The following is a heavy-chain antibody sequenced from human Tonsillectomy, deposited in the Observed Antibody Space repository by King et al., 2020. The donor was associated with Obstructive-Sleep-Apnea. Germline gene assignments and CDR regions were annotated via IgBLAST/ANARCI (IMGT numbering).Heavy chain of an antibody. CDR3: AKVRESYASSWWYYNGIDV. CDR2: ISYDGRNK. J-gene: IGHJ6*02. Sequence: VQLVESGGGVVQPGRSLRLSCAASGFTFSKYGMHWVRQARGKGLEWVAGISYDGRNKYYADSVKGRFTTSRDNSKKTLYLQMNSLRAEETAVYYCAKVRESYASSWWYYNGIDVWGQGTTVTVSS. V-gene: IGHV3-30*18. CDR1: GFTFSKYG. D-gene: IGHD6-13*01.